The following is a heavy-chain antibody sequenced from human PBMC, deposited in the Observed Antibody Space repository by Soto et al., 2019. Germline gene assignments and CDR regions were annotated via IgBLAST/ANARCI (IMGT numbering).Heavy chain of an antibody. J-gene: IGHJ6*02. D-gene: IGHD3-10*01. CDR3: AREGMVRGVIILPYYYYGMDV. CDR2: ISSSGSTI. Sequence: SLRLSCGASGFTFSSYEMNWVRQAPGKGLEWVSYISSSGSTIYYADSVKGRFTISRGNAKNSLYLQMNSLRAEDTAVYYCAREGMVRGVIILPYYYYGMDVWGQGTTVTVSS. V-gene: IGHV3-48*03. CDR1: GFTFSSYE.